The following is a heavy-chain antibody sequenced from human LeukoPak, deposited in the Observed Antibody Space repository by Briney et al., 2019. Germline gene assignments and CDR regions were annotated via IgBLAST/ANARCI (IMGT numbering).Heavy chain of an antibody. Sequence: SETRSLTCAVSGGYVNRGTFFWTWIRKPPGKGLEWIGYISNSGSTNYHPSLKSRVTISSDTSKTQFTLKLTSVTAADTAVYYCARSPSGYRFDSWGQGTLVTVSS. V-gene: IGHV4-61*01. CDR3: ARSPSGYRFDS. CDR1: GGYVNRGTFF. J-gene: IGHJ4*02. CDR2: ISNSGST. D-gene: IGHD3-22*01.